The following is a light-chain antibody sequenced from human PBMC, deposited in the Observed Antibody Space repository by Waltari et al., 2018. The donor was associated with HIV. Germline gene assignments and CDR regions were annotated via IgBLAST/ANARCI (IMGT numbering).Light chain of an antibody. Sequence: EIVLTQSPDTLSLSPGERASLSCRASQNVDNYLPWYQHQPGQAPMLLIYDASTRAADISLNFSGSGSGTEFTLTITSLRLEDFAVYYCQQRLVWPHTFGPGTKLQIK. CDR1: QNVDNY. V-gene: IGKV3-11*01. CDR2: DAS. CDR3: QQRLVWPHT. J-gene: IGKJ2*01.